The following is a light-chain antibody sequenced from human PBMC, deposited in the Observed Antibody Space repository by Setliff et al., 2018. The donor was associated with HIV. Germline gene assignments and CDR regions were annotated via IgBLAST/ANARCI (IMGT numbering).Light chain of an antibody. V-gene: IGLV1-47*01. CDR3: AAWDDSLSCYV. CDR2: RNN. J-gene: IGLJ1*01. CDR1: SSNIGRDY. Sequence: QSVLTQPPSASGTPGQRVTISCSGSSSNIGRDYVYWYQQVPETAPKLLIYRNNQRPSGVPGRFSGSKSGTSASLAISGLHSGDEADYYCAAWDDSLSCYVFGTGTKVTVL.